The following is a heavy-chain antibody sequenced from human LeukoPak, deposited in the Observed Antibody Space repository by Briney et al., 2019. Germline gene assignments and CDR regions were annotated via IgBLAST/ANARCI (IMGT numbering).Heavy chain of an antibody. Sequence: PGGSLRLSCAASGFTFSTYWMTWVRQAPGKGLEWVANIKQDGSEKYFVDSVKGRFTISRDNANNSLYLQMNSLRAEDTAVYSCARSQKETHLGAYGGFRDAFDVWGQGTMVIVSS. D-gene: IGHD4-23*01. CDR3: ARSQKETHLGAYGGFRDAFDV. J-gene: IGHJ3*01. V-gene: IGHV3-7*01. CDR1: GFTFSTYW. CDR2: IKQDGSEK.